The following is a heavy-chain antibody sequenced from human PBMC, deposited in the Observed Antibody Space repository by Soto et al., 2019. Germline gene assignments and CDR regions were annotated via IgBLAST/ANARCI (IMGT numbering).Heavy chain of an antibody. Sequence: QLQLQESGPGLVKPSETLSLTCTVSGGSISSSSYYWGWIRQPPGKGLEWIGSIYYSGSTYYNPFLTRRXXLXVXXSKNQFSLKLSSVTAADTAVYYCARHQGPGDAFDIWGQGTMVTVSS. CDR1: GGSISSSSYY. CDR2: IYYSGST. CDR3: ARHQGPGDAFDI. J-gene: IGHJ3*02. V-gene: IGHV4-39*01.